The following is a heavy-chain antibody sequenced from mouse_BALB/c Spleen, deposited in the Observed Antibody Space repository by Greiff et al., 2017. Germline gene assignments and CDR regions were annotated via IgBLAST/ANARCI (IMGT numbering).Heavy chain of an antibody. J-gene: IGHJ1*01. D-gene: IGHD1-1*01. CDR1: GDSITSGY. CDR3: ARWGYYGSSRYFDV. Sequence: EVQVVESGPSLVKPSQTLSLTCSVTGDSITSGYWNWIRKFPGNKLEYMGYISYSGSTYYNPSLKSRISITRDTSKNQYYLQLNSVTTEDTATYYCARWGYYGSSRYFDVWGAGTTVTVSS. V-gene: IGHV3-8*02. CDR2: ISYSGST.